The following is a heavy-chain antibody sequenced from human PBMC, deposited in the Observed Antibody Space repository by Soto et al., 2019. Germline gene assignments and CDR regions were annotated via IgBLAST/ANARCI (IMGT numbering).Heavy chain of an antibody. CDR3: ARSTIPHYDILTGYDY. CDR1: GGSISSSSYY. Sequence: TSETLSLTCTVSGGSISSSSYYWGWIRQPPGKGLEWIGSIYYSGSTYYNPSLKSRVTISVDTSKNQFSLKLSSVTAADTAVYYCARSTIPHYDILTGYDYWGQGTLVTVSS. V-gene: IGHV4-39*01. CDR2: IYYSGST. D-gene: IGHD3-9*01. J-gene: IGHJ4*02.